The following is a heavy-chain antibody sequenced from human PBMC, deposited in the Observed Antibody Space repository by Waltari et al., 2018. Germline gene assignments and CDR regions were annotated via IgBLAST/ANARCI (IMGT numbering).Heavy chain of an antibody. CDR2: IYPGDSDT. D-gene: IGHD3-3*01. Sequence: EVQLVQSGAEVKKPGEYLKISCKGSGYSFTRYWTGWVRQTPGKGLEWMGIIYPGDSDTRYSPSFQGQVTISADKSISTAYLQWSSLKASDTAMYYCARGFWRGLLGMDVWGQGTTVTVSS. V-gene: IGHV5-51*03. CDR1: GYSFTRYW. J-gene: IGHJ6*02. CDR3: ARGFWRGLLGMDV.